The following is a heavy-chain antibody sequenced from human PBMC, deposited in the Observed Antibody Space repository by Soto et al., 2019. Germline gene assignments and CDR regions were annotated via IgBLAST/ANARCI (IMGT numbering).Heavy chain of an antibody. J-gene: IGHJ5*02. CDR2: IRSKANSYAT. CDR3: TRHVAAAGTRWFDP. Sequence: GASVKVSCAASGFTFSGSAMHWVRQASGKGLEWVGRIRSKANSYATAYAASVKGRFTISRDDSKNTAYLQMNSLKTEDTAVYYCTRHVAAAGTRWFDPWGQGTLVTVSS. V-gene: IGHV3-73*01. D-gene: IGHD6-13*01. CDR1: GFTFSGSA.